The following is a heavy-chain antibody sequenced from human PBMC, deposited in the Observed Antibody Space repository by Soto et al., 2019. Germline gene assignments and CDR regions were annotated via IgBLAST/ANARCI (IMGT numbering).Heavy chain of an antibody. J-gene: IGHJ6*02. CDR2: IYYSGST. CDR1: GGSISSGDYY. V-gene: IGHV4-30-4*01. D-gene: IGHD4-17*01. CDR3: ARDQRPTVTTTYYYYYGMDV. Sequence: SETLSLTCTVSGGSISSGDYYWSWIRQPPGKGLEWIGYIYYSGSTNYNPSLKSRVTMSVDTSKNQFSLKLSSVTAADTAVYYCARDQRPTVTTTYYYYYGMDVWGQGTTVTVSS.